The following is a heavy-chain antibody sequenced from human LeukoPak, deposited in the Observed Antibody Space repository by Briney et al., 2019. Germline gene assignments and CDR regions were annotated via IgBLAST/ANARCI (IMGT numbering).Heavy chain of an antibody. V-gene: IGHV3-33*01. Sequence: PGGSLRLSCAASGFTFSSYGMHWVRQVPGKGLEWVAVIWYDGSNKYYADSVKGRFTISRDNSKNTLYLQMNSLRAEDTAVYYCARARLTYSSSRYYFDYWGQGTLVTVSS. CDR3: ARARLTYSSSRYYFDY. D-gene: IGHD6-13*01. J-gene: IGHJ4*02. CDR2: IWYDGSNK. CDR1: GFTFSSYG.